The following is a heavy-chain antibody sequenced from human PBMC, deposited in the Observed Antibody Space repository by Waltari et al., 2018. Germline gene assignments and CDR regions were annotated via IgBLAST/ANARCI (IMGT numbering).Heavy chain of an antibody. CDR2: VSYSGTT. J-gene: IGHJ3*01. V-gene: IGHV4-39*01. Sequence: QLQLQESGPRPVRPSETLAPLCRVSRVSISSKRHSWAWTGQSPGQGLEWIGTVSYSGTTYISQSLKSRVSVSKDTSKNQVSLLLGSVTAADMAVYYCATYIGASVGTAAFDVWGQGKMVTVSS. D-gene: IGHD5-12*01. CDR1: RVSISSKRHS. CDR3: ATYIGASVGTAAFDV.